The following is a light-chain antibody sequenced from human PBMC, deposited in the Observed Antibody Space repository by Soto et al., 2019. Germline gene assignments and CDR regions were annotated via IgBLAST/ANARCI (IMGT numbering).Light chain of an antibody. J-gene: IGLJ1*01. Sequence: QSALTQPASVSGSPGQSITISCTGSSSDVGGYNYVSWYQQHPGKAPKLMIYDVSNRPSGVSNRFSGPKSGNTASLTISGLQAEDEAVFYGSSYTSRSTFVSGSGTKVTVL. CDR1: SSDVGGYNY. V-gene: IGLV2-14*01. CDR3: SSYTSRSTFV. CDR2: DVS.